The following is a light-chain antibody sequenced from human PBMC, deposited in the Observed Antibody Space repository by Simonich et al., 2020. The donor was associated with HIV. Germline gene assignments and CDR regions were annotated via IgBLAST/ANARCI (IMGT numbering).Light chain of an antibody. CDR1: QGISSY. CDR3: QQLNSYPLT. Sequence: DIQLTQSPSFVSASVGDRVIINCRASQGISSYLAWYQQKPGKAPKLLIYAASTLQSGVPSRVSGSGSGTEFTLTISSLRPEDFATYYCQQLNSYPLTFGGGTKVEIK. CDR2: AAS. J-gene: IGKJ4*01. V-gene: IGKV1-9*01.